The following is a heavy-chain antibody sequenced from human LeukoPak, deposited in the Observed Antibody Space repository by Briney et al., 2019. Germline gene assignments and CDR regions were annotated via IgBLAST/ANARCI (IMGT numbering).Heavy chain of an antibody. J-gene: IGHJ4*02. V-gene: IGHV4-39*07. CDR3: ARVGVRTYCGSGCYSDYFDS. Sequence: SETLSLTCSVTGDFFSGSTSDWAWIRQPPGKGLEWIGNIYYRGNTHYSPSLGSRVPISVATSTNQFSLRLNSVTAADTAVYYCARVGVRTYCGSGCYSDYFDSWGQGTLVTVSS. CDR2: IYYRGNT. CDR1: GDFFSGSTSD. D-gene: IGHD2-21*02.